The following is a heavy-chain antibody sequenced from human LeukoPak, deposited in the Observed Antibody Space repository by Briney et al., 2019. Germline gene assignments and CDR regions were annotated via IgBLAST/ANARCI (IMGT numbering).Heavy chain of an antibody. CDR3: ARWSGIVVVTAIRGAFDI. J-gene: IGHJ3*02. CDR2: INHSGST. V-gene: IGHV4-34*01. CDR1: GGSFSGYY. D-gene: IGHD2-21*02. Sequence: PSETLSLTCAVYGGSFSGYYWSWIRQRPGKGLEWIGEINHSGSTNYNPSLKSRVTISVDTSRNQFYLKLSSVTAADTAVYYCARWSGIVVVTAIRGAFDIWGQGTMVTVSS.